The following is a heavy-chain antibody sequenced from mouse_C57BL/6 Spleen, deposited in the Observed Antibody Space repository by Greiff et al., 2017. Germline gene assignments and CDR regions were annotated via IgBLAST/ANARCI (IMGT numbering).Heavy chain of an antibody. CDR1: GFTFTDYY. Sequence: EVKLMESGGGLVQPGGSLSLSCAASGFTFTDYYMSWVRQPPGKALEWLGFIRNKANGYTTEYSASVKGRFTISSDNSQSILYLQMNALRAEDSSTYYCARSDWDAPFAYWGQGTLVTVSA. D-gene: IGHD4-1*01. CDR2: IRNKANGYTT. CDR3: ARSDWDAPFAY. J-gene: IGHJ3*01. V-gene: IGHV7-3*01.